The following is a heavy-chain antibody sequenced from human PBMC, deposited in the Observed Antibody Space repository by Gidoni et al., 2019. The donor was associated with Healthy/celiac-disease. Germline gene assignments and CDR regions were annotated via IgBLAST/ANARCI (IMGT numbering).Heavy chain of an antibody. J-gene: IGHJ3*02. CDR2: IYYSGST. CDR3: ARSSGWYSGCRIDI. CDR1: GCSIRRGGYY. V-gene: IGHV4-31*03. D-gene: IGHD6-19*01. Sequence: QVQLQESGPGLVKPSQTLSLTCTVSGCSIRRGGYYWSWIRQHPGKGLEWIGYIYYSGSTYYNPSLKSRVTISVDTSKNQFSLKLSSVTAADTAVYYCARSSGWYSGCRIDIWGQGTMVTVSS.